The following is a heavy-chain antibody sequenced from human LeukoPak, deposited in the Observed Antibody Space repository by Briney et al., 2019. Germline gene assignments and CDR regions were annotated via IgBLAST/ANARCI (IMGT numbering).Heavy chain of an antibody. CDR2: IKTYNGNT. J-gene: IGHJ5*02. CDR1: GYSFASYG. V-gene: IGHV1-18*01. Sequence: ASVKVSCKASGYSFASYGIIWVRQAPGHGLEWMGWIKTYNGNTNYAQKFQGRVTLTTDTSMRTAYMELRSLTSDDTAVYYCAREGNTWLDPWGQGALVTVSS. CDR3: AREGNTWLDP.